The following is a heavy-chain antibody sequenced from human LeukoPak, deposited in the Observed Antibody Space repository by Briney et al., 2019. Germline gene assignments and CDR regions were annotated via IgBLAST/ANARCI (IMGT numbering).Heavy chain of an antibody. CDR1: GFTFSSYS. CDR2: ISSSSSYI. J-gene: IGHJ4*02. CDR3: ASTGVLTGYYPDY. V-gene: IGHV3-21*01. D-gene: IGHD3-9*01. Sequence: PGGSLRLSCAASGFTFSSYSMNWVRQAPGKGLGWVSSISSSSSYIYYADSVKGRFTISRDNAKNSLYLQMNSLRAEDTAVYYCASTGVLTGYYPDYWGQGTLVTVSS.